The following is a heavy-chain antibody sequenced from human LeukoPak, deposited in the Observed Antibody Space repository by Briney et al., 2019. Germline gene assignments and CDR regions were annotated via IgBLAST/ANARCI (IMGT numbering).Heavy chain of an antibody. D-gene: IGHD3-9*01. V-gene: IGHV5-51*01. J-gene: IGHJ6*03. CDR3: ARHITDYDILTGSGGYYMDV. Sequence: GESLKISCKGSGYSFTSYWIGWVRQMPGKGLEWMGIIYPGDSDARYSPSFQGQVTISADKSISTAYLQWSSLKASDTATYYCARHITDYDILTGSGGYYMDVWGKGTTVTVSS. CDR1: GYSFTSYW. CDR2: IYPGDSDA.